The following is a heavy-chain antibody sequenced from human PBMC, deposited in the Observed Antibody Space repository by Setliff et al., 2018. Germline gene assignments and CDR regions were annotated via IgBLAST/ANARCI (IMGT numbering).Heavy chain of an antibody. CDR2: ISTDDGDT. J-gene: IGHJ6*03. CDR3: AREGVHTRSSTDYHYYMDV. Sequence: GASVKVSCKASGYTFTTHGISWVRRAPGQGLEWMGWISTDDGDTNFAQKFQGRVTLTTDTSTGTAYMELRSLTFDDTAVYYCAREGVHTRSSTDYHYYMDVWGRGTTVTVSS. D-gene: IGHD1-26*01. V-gene: IGHV1-18*01. CDR1: GYTFTTHG.